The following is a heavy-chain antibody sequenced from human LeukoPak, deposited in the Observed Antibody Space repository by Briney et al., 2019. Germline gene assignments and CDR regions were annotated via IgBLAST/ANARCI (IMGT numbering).Heavy chain of an antibody. J-gene: IGHJ4*02. CDR1: GGSFSGYY. CDR2: INHSGST. D-gene: IGHD3-10*01. CDR3: ARDGRGLDY. Sequence: SETLSLTCAVYGGSFSGYYWSWIRQPPGKGLEWIGEINHSGSTNYNPPLKSRVTISVDTSKNQFSLKLSSVTAADTAVYYCARDGRGLDYWGQGTLVTVSS. V-gene: IGHV4-34*01.